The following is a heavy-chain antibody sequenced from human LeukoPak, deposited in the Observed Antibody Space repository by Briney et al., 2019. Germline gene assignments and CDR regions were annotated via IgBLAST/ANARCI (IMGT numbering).Heavy chain of an antibody. CDR1: GYTFTSYD. Sequence: ASVKVSCKASGYTFTSYDINWVRQATGQGLEWMGHVNPNSGNTGYAQNFQGRVTITRTTSISTAYMEVSGLRSDDTAVYYCARDPHPCGGDFYTNGAFDIWGKGTLVTVSS. CDR2: VNPNSGNT. CDR3: ARDPHPCGGDFYTNGAFDI. D-gene: IGHD2-21*02. V-gene: IGHV1-8*03. J-gene: IGHJ3*02.